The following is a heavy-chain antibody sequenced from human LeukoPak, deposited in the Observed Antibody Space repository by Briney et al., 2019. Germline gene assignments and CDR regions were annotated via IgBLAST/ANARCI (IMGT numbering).Heavy chain of an antibody. Sequence: GGSLRLSCAASGFTFSSYAMSWVRQAPGKGLEWVSAISGSGGSTYYADSVKGRFTISRDNSKNTLYLQMNSLRAEDTAVYYCAKDLLPYYDSSGSPFDYWGQGTLVTVSS. J-gene: IGHJ4*02. CDR1: GFTFSSYA. CDR2: ISGSGGST. V-gene: IGHV3-23*01. D-gene: IGHD3-22*01. CDR3: AKDLLPYYDSSGSPFDY.